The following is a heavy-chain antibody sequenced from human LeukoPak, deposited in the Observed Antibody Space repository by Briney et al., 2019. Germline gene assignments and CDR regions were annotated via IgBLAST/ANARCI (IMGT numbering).Heavy chain of an antibody. CDR3: ARPRSGNHAFDI. D-gene: IGHD2-15*01. CDR2: IHNSGST. V-gene: IGHV4-31*03. J-gene: IGHJ3*02. CDR1: GGSISSSSYY. Sequence: SETLSLTCTVSGGSISSSSYYWSWIRQPPGKGLEWIGCIHNSGSTYYSPSLESRVTISEDTSKNQFSLKLSSVTAADTAVYYCARPRSGNHAFDIWGQGTMVTVSS.